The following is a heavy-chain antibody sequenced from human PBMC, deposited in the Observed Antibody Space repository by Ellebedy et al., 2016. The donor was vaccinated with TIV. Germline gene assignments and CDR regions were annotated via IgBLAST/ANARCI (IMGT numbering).Heavy chain of an antibody. CDR3: ARTLRYCSGDCSFLFDF. CDR2: IFPNDKE. J-gene: IGHJ4*02. V-gene: IGHV2-26*01. Sequence: SGPTLVKPQETLTLTCTVSGFSLTNIIMGVSWFRQPPGKALEWLAHIFPNDKESYTPSLKRRLTISKDTAQSQVVLTMSNMDPVDAATYYCARTLRYCSGDCSFLFDFWGQGTLVTVSS. D-gene: IGHD2-21*02. CDR1: GFSLTNIIMG.